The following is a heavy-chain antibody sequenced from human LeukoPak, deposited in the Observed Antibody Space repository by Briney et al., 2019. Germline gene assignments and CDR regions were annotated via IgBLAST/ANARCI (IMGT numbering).Heavy chain of an antibody. CDR2: IIPIFGTT. Sequence: ASVKVSCKASEGTFSSYAISWVRQAPGQGLEWMGGIIPIFGTTNYAQKFQGRVTITADKSTSTAYMELRSLRSEDTAVYYCARGYMTTVTTFLDYWGQGTLVTVSS. J-gene: IGHJ4*02. V-gene: IGHV1-69*06. D-gene: IGHD4-17*01. CDR3: ARGYMTTVTTFLDY. CDR1: EGTFSSYA.